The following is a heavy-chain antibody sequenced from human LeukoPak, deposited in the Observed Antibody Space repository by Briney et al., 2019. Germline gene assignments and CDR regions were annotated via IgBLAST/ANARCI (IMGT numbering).Heavy chain of an antibody. Sequence: GESLKISCKGSGYCFTSYWIGLVRQMPGKGLEWMGIIYPGDSDTRYSPSFQGQVTISADKSISTAYLQWSSLRASDTAIYYCARHLLTPGGSYYFDFWGQGTLVTVSS. V-gene: IGHV5-51*01. J-gene: IGHJ4*02. CDR1: GYCFTSYW. D-gene: IGHD1-26*01. CDR3: ARHLLTPGGSYYFDF. CDR2: IYPGDSDT.